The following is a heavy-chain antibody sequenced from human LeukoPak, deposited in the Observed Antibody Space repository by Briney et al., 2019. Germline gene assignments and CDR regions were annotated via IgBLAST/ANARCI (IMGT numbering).Heavy chain of an antibody. D-gene: IGHD4-17*01. CDR2: IYYSGST. CDR3: AGSTATYYYGMDV. J-gene: IGHJ6*02. CDR1: GGSISSGGYY. Sequence: PSETLSLTCTVSGGSISSGGYYWSWIRQPPGKGLEWIGYIYYSGSTYYNPSLKSRVTISVDTSKNQFSLKLSSVTAADTAVYYCAGSTATYYYGMDVRGQGTTVTVSS. V-gene: IGHV4-30-4*01.